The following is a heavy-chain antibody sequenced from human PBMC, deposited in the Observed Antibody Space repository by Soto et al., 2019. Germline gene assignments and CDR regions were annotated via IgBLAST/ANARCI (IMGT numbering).Heavy chain of an antibody. CDR2: IIPIFGTA. CDR3: ARGWGYDSTDYYYAY. CDR1: GGSFNRHT. D-gene: IGHD3-22*01. J-gene: IGHJ4*02. V-gene: IGHV1-69*01. Sequence: QVQLVQSGAEVRKPGSSVRVSCKASGGSFNRHTISWVRQAPGQGLVWMGGIIPIFGTANHAQKFQGRVTIIADESTSTVYMVLSSLRSDDTAIYYCARGWGYDSTDYYYAYWGQGTLVIVSS.